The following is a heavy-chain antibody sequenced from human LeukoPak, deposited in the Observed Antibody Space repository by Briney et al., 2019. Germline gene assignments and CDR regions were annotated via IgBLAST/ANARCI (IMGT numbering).Heavy chain of an antibody. Sequence: GGSLRLSCAASGFTFSSYDMHWVRQATGKGLEWVSAIGTAGDTYYPGSVKGRFTISRENAKNSLYLQMNSLRAGDTAVYYCARVRDGYNYDYWGQGTLVTVSS. CDR3: ARVRDGYNYDY. CDR1: GFTFSSYD. D-gene: IGHD5-24*01. V-gene: IGHV3-13*01. CDR2: IGTAGDT. J-gene: IGHJ4*02.